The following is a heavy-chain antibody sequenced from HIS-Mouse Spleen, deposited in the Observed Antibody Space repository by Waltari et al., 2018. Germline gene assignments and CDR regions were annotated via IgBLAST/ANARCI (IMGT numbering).Heavy chain of an antibody. V-gene: IGHV1-2*02. CDR3: ARAAIGWTPRADP. CDR1: GYTFTAYY. D-gene: IGHD6-19*01. J-gene: IGHJ5*02. Sequence: QVQLVQSGAEVKKPGASVTVSCKASGYTFTAYYMHWVRQAPGQGLEWMGWINPNSGGTNYAQKFQGRVTMTRDTSISTAYMELSRLRSDDTAVYYCARAAIGWTPRADPWGQGTLVTVSS. CDR2: INPNSGGT.